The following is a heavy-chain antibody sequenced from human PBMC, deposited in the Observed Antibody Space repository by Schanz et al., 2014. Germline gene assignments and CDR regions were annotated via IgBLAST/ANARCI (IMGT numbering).Heavy chain of an antibody. V-gene: IGHV1-18*01. D-gene: IGHD3-9*01. CDR3: ARDAADFYDILTEEDY. CDR2: INTGSGDT. J-gene: IGHJ4*02. Sequence: QIQLVQSGPEVKKPGASVKVSCKASGYTFTSYGISWVRQAPGQRLEWMGWINTGSGDTKYPQKLQGRVTMTTDTSTSTAYMELRSLRSDDTAVYYCARDAADFYDILTEEDYWGQGTLVTVSS. CDR1: GYTFTSYG.